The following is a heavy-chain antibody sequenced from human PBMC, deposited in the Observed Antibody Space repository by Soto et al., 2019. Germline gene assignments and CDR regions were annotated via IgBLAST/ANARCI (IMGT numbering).Heavy chain of an antibody. J-gene: IGHJ5*02. D-gene: IGHD2-15*01. CDR1: GGSISSGDYY. CDR2: IYYSGST. Sequence: SETLSLTCTVSGGSISSGDYYWSWIRQPPGKGLEWIGYIYYSGSTYYNPSLKSRVTISVDTSKNQFSLKLSSVTAADTAVYYCARSGVVVAAVNWFDPWGQGTLVTVSS. CDR3: ARSGVVVAAVNWFDP. V-gene: IGHV4-30-4*01.